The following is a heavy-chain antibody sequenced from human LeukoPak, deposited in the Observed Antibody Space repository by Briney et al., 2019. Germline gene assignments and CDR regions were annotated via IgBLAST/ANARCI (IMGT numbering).Heavy chain of an antibody. Sequence: SETLSLTCTVSGGSISSYYWSWIRQPAGKGLEWIGRIYTSGSTNYNPSLKSRVTMSVDTSKNQFSLKLSSVTPADTAVYYCAREVPTVTHYWYFDLWGRGTLVTVSS. V-gene: IGHV4-4*07. CDR2: IYTSGST. D-gene: IGHD4-17*01. J-gene: IGHJ2*01. CDR3: AREVPTVTHYWYFDL. CDR1: GGSISSYY.